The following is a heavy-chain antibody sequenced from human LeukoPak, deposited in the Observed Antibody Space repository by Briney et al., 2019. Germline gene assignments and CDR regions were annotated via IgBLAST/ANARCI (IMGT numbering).Heavy chain of an antibody. CDR3: ARALGIAAAGHYYYYYGMDV. V-gene: IGHV4-59*12. CDR1: GGSISSYY. CDR2: IYYSGTT. D-gene: IGHD6-13*01. Sequence: SETLSLTCTVSGGSISSYYWSWIRQPPGKGLEWIGYIYYSGTTNYNPSLKSRVTMSVDTSKNQFSLKLSSVTAADTAVYYCARALGIAAAGHYYYYYGMDVWGQGTTVTVSS. J-gene: IGHJ6*02.